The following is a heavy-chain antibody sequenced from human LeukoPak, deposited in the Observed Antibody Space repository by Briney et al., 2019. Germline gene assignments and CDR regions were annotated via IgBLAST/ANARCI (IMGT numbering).Heavy chain of an antibody. J-gene: IGHJ4*02. CDR3: AGAEMATIFDY. V-gene: IGHV4-59*01. CDR1: GGSICSYY. CDR2: IYYSGST. D-gene: IGHD5-24*01. Sequence: PSETLSLTCTVSGGSICSYYWSWIRQPPGKGPEWIGYIYYSGSTNYNPSLKSRVTISVDTSKNQFSLKLSSVTAADTAVYYCAGAEMATIFDYWGQGTLVTVSS.